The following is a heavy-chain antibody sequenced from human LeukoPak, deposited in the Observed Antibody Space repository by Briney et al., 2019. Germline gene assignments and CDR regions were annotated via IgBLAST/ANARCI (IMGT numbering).Heavy chain of an antibody. Sequence: GGSLRLSCAASGFTFSSYVMHWVRQAPGKGLEWVAVISYDGSNKYYADSVKGRFTISRDNSKDTLYLQINSLRAEDTAVYYCARSVGGDTASDYWGQGTLVTVSS. D-gene: IGHD2-21*02. CDR1: GFTFSSYV. J-gene: IGHJ4*02. CDR3: ARSVGGDTASDY. CDR2: ISYDGSNK. V-gene: IGHV3-30-3*01.